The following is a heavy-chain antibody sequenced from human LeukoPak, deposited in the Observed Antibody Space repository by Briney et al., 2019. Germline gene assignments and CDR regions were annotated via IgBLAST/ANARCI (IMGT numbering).Heavy chain of an antibody. J-gene: IGHJ3*02. Sequence: ASETLSLTCTVSGGSISSYYWSWIRQPPGKGLEWIGYIYYSGSTNYSPSLKSRVTISVDTSKNQFSLKLSSVTAADTAVYYCARVNLRPFSYGFNDAFDIWGQGTMVTVSS. V-gene: IGHV4-59*01. CDR2: IYYSGST. CDR1: GGSISSYY. CDR3: ARVNLRPFSYGFNDAFDI. D-gene: IGHD5-18*01.